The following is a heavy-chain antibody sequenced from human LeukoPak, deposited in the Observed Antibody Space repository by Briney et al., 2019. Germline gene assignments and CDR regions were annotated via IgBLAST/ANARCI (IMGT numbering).Heavy chain of an antibody. CDR1: GFTFDDYA. Sequence: GGSLRLSCAASGFTFDDYAMHWVRQAPGKGLEWVSGISWNSGSIGYADSVKGRFTISRDNAKNTLYLQMNSLRAEDTAVYYCARYPRWGDYGDYDYWGQGTLVTVSS. D-gene: IGHD4-17*01. V-gene: IGHV3-9*01. CDR3: ARYPRWGDYGDYDY. J-gene: IGHJ4*02. CDR2: ISWNSGSI.